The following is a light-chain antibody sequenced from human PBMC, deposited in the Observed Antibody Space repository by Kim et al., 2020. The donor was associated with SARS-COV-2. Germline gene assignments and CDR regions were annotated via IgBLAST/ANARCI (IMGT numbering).Light chain of an antibody. Sequence: VSLGQTVRITCQGDSLRSYYATWYQQKPGQATIVVIYGKNNRPSGIPDRFSGSSSGNTASLTITGTQAGDEADYYCNSRDSNDNVVFGGGTKLTVL. V-gene: IGLV3-19*01. J-gene: IGLJ2*01. CDR2: GKN. CDR3: NSRDSNDNVV. CDR1: SLRSYY.